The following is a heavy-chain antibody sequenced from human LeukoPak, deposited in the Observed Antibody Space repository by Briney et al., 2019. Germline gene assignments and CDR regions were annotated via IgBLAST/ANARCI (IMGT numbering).Heavy chain of an antibody. D-gene: IGHD2-21*02. J-gene: IGHJ3*02. CDR1: GYTFTSYD. Sequence: ASVKVSCKASGYTFTSYDINWVRQATEQGLEWLGWINPNSGGTNYAPKFQGRVTMTRDTSISTAYMELSRLTFDDTTIYYCATTLHIVVVTWHAFDIWGQGTMVTVSS. CDR2: INPNSGGT. V-gene: IGHV1-2*02. CDR3: ATTLHIVVVTWHAFDI.